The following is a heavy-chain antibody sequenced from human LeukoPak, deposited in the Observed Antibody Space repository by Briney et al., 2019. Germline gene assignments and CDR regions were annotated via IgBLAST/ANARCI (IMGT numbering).Heavy chain of an antibody. D-gene: IGHD3-10*01. CDR3: AADGYYGSGTFGY. CDR1: GYTFTGYY. V-gene: IGHV1-2*02. Sequence: ASVKVSCKASGYTFTGYYMHWVRQAPGQGLEWMGWINPNSGGTNYAQKFQGRVTMTRDTSITTAYMELSRLSSDDTAVYYCAADGYYGSGTFGYWGQGTLVTDSS. CDR2: INPNSGGT. J-gene: IGHJ4*02.